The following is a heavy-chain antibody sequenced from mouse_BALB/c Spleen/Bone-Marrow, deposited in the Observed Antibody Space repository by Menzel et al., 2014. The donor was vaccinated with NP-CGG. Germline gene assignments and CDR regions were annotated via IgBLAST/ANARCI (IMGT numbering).Heavy chain of an antibody. CDR3: ARHGNYAMDY. Sequence: VHLVESGPDLVAPSQSLSITWTVSGFSLTSYGVHWVRQPPGKGLEWLVVIWSDGSTTYNSALKSRPSISKDNSKSQVFLKMNSLQTDDTAMYYCARHGNYAMDYWGQGTSVTVSS. CDR1: GFSLTSYG. CDR2: IWSDGST. V-gene: IGHV2-6-2*01. D-gene: IGHD1-1*02. J-gene: IGHJ4*01.